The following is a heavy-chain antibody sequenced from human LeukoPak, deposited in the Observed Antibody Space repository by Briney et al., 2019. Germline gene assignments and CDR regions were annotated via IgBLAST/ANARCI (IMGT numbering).Heavy chain of an antibody. CDR3: AKAWFQHYYYYGVDV. CDR1: GFTFSNCG. D-gene: IGHD3-22*01. Sequence: GRSLRLSCAASGFTFSNCGMHWVRQAPGKGLEWVAVISYDGSNEYYADSVKGRFTISRDNSKSTLYLQMNSLRAEDTAVYYCAKAWFQHYYYYGVDVWGQGTTVTVSS. V-gene: IGHV3-30*18. CDR2: ISYDGSNE. J-gene: IGHJ6*02.